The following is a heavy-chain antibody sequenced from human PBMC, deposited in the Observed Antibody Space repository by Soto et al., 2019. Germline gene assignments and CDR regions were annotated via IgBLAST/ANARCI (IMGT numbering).Heavy chain of an antibody. Sequence: WTWIRQFPGKGLEWIGYIYYSGSANYNPSLKSRVTISIDTSKKQFSLKLSSVTAADTAVYYCARQEYNYGYRWLDPWGQGTLVTVSS. V-gene: IGHV4-59*08. J-gene: IGHJ5*02. CDR2: IYYSGSA. D-gene: IGHD5-18*01. CDR3: ARQEYNYGYRWLDP.